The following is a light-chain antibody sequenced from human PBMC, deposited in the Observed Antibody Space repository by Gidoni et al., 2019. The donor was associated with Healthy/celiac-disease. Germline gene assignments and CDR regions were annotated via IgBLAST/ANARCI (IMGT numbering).Light chain of an antibody. CDR3: QSWDSSTVV. CDR2: QDS. CDR1: KLGDKY. Sequence: SYELTQPPSVSVSPGQTASITCSGDKLGDKYACWYQQKPGQSPVMVISQDSKHPSGIPERFSGAYSCNSATLTISGPQAMDEADYYCQSWDSSTVVFGGGTKLTVL. V-gene: IGLV3-1*01. J-gene: IGLJ2*01.